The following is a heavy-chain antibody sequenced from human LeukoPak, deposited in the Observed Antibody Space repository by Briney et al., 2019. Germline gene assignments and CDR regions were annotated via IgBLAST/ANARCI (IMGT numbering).Heavy chain of an antibody. CDR3: ERVFRDYYFDF. CDR2: ITMSSTYI. Sequence: GGSLRLSCAASGFSLSTYNMNWVRQAPGKGLEWVSSITMSSTYIYYADSVKGRFTISRDNAENSVFLQMNSLRAEDSAVYYCERVFRDYYFDFWGQGTLVSVSS. J-gene: IGHJ4*01. D-gene: IGHD5-24*01. CDR1: GFSLSTYN. V-gene: IGHV3-21*01.